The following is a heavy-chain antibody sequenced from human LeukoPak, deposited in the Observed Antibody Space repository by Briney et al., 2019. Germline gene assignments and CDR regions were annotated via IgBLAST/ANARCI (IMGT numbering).Heavy chain of an antibody. CDR3: AREFIY. CDR2: IYTSGST. V-gene: IGHV4-4*07. Sequence: PSETLSLTCTVSGGAISSFYWSWIRQPAGRGLEWIGRIYTSGSTDYNPSLKSRATMSLDTSKNQFSLKLSSVTAADTAVYYCAREFIYWGQGTLVTVSS. CDR1: GGAISSFY. J-gene: IGHJ4*02.